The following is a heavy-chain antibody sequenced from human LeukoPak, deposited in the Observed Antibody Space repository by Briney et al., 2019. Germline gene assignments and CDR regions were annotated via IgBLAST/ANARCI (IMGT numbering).Heavy chain of an antibody. CDR2: IKQDRSEK. Sequence: GGSLRLSCVASGFTFSSYWMTWVRQAPGKGLEWVANIKQDRSEKYYVDSVRGRFTISRDNAKNSLYLQMNSLRAEDTAVYYCAREGWYSSNWGIDYWGQGTLVTVSS. D-gene: IGHD6-13*01. V-gene: IGHV3-7*03. J-gene: IGHJ4*02. CDR1: GFTFSSYW. CDR3: AREGWYSSNWGIDY.